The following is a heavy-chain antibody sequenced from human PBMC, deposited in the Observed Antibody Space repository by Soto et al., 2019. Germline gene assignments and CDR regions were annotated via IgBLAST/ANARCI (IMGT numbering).Heavy chain of an antibody. J-gene: IGHJ3*02. V-gene: IGHV3-23*01. CDR2: ISGSGGST. Sequence: EVQLLESGGGLVQPGGSLRLSCAASGFTFSSYAMSWVRQAPGKGLEWVSAISGSGGSTYYADSVKGRFTISRDNSKNTLYLPMSSLRAEDTAVYYCAKERGVVVVVAATRNAFEIWGQGTMVTVSS. CDR3: AKERGVVVVVAATRNAFEI. D-gene: IGHD2-15*01. CDR1: GFTFSSYA.